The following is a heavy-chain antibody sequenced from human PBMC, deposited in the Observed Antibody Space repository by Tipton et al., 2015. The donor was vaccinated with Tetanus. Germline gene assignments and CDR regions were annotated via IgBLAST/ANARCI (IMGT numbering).Heavy chain of an antibody. CDR2: IYYGGTT. V-gene: IGHV4-39*01. D-gene: IGHD6-19*01. J-gene: IGHJ5*02. CDR1: GGSRDRSCYY. CDR3: ASLIEPYSSGWRNWFDA. Sequence: TLSLTCSVSGGSRDRSCYYWGWIRQPPGRGPEWIGSIYYGGTTFYNPSLKSRVTMTVDTSKNQFSLSLTSVTAADTAMYYCASLIEPYSSGWRNWFDAWGQGSLVTVSS.